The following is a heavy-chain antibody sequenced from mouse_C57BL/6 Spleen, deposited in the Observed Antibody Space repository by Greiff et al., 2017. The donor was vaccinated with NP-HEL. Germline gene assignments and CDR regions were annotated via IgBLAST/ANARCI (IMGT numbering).Heavy chain of an antibody. CDR3: AKGIYDGYYDFDY. CDR1: GYTFTDYN. J-gene: IGHJ2*01. D-gene: IGHD2-3*01. CDR2: INPNNGGT. Sequence: EVKLMESGPELVKPGASVKMSCKASGYTFTDYNMHWVQQSHGKSLEWIGYINPNNGGTSYNQKFKGKATLTVNKSSSTAYMELRSLTSEDSAVYYCAKGIYDGYYDFDYWGQGTTLTVSS. V-gene: IGHV1-22*01.